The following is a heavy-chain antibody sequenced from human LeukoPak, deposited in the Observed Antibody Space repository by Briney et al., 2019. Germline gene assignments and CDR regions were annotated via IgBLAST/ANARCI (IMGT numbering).Heavy chain of an antibody. D-gene: IGHD3-3*01. J-gene: IGHJ1*01. CDR1: GFTFSSYS. V-gene: IGHV3-21*01. CDR3: ARDRPPYDFWSGYYFDFQH. Sequence: GGSLRLSCAASGFTFSSYSMNWVRQAPGKGLEWVSSISSSSSYIYYADSVKGRFTISRDNAKNSLYLQMNSLRAEDTAVYYGARDRPPYDFWSGYYFDFQHWGQGTLVTVSS. CDR2: ISSSSSYI.